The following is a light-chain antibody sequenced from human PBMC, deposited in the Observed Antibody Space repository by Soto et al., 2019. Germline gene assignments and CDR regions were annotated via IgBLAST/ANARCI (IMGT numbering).Light chain of an antibody. J-gene: IGKJ3*01. V-gene: IGKV3-20*01. CDR2: SAS. CDR1: QSVSSH. Sequence: EIVMTQSPATLSVSPGERATLSCRASQSVSSHLAWYQQKPGQAPRLLFYSASRRATGVPDRFSGSGSGTDFTLTISRLEPEDFAVYYCQQYGSSPRTFGPGTKVDIK. CDR3: QQYGSSPRT.